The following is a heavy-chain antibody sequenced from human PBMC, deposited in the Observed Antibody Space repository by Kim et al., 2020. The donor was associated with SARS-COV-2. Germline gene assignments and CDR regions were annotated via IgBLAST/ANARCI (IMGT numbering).Heavy chain of an antibody. J-gene: IGHJ3*02. CDR3: ARSLRRDGFDI. V-gene: IGHV1-46*01. CDR1: GYTFTSHY. CDR2: INSSAGST. Sequence: ASVKVSCKASGYTFTSHYIHWVRQAPGQGLEWMGIINSSAGSTNYAQKFQGRVTMTRDTSISTVYMELSSLRSEDTAVYYCARSLRRDGFDIWGQGTTVTVSS.